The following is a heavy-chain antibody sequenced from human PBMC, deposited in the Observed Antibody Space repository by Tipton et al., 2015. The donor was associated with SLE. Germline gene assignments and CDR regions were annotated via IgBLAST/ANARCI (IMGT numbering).Heavy chain of an antibody. Sequence: TLSLTCAVYGGSFSGYYWSWTRQPPGKALDWFGEINHSGSTNYNPSLKGRATISVDTSKNQFSLKPISVTATDTAVYYCARTRRYSSGWYWYFDLWGRGTLVTVCS. CDR1: GGSFSGYY. J-gene: IGHJ2*01. D-gene: IGHD6-19*01. V-gene: IGHV4-34*01. CDR2: INHSGST. CDR3: ARTRRYSSGWYWYFDL.